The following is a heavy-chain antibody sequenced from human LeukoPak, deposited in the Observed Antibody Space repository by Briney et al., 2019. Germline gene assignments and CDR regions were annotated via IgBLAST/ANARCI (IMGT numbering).Heavy chain of an antibody. CDR2: IYYSGST. D-gene: IGHD3-10*01. V-gene: IGHV4-59*01. CDR3: ARHVTMVRGYYYYYYMDV. J-gene: IGHJ6*03. Sequence: SETLSLTCTVSGGSISNYYWSWIRQPPGKGLEWIGYIYYSGSTNYNPSLKSRVTISVDTSKNQFSLKLSSVTAADTAVYYCARHVTMVRGYYYYYYMDVWGKGTTVTISS. CDR1: GGSISNYY.